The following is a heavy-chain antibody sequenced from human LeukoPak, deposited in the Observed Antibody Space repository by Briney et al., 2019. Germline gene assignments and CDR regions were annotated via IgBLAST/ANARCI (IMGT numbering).Heavy chain of an antibody. D-gene: IGHD2-15*01. CDR1: GGSISSSSYY. CDR3: ARECVGSGGSCYHAFDP. J-gene: IGHJ5*02. V-gene: IGHV4-39*07. Sequence: SETLSLTCTVSGGSISSSSYYWGWIRQPLGKGLEWIGSIYYSGSTYYNPSLKSRVTISVDTSKNQFSLKLSSVTAADTAVYYCARECVGSGGSCYHAFDPWGQGTLVTVSS. CDR2: IYYSGST.